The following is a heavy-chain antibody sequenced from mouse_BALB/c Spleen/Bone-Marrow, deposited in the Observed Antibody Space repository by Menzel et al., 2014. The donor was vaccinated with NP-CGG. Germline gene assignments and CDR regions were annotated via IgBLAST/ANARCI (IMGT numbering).Heavy chain of an antibody. CDR2: IDPANGNT. CDR3: SSYAMDY. J-gene: IGHJ4*01. V-gene: IGHV14-3*02. CDR1: GFNIKDTY. Sequence: EVKLQESGAELVKPGASVKLSCTASGFNIKDTYMHWVKQRPEQGLEWIGRIDPANGNTKYDPKFQGKATITADTSSNTAYLQLSSLTSEDTAVYYGSSYAMDYWGQRPSVTASS.